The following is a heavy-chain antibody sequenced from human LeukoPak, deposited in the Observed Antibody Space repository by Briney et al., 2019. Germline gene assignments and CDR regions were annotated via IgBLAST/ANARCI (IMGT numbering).Heavy chain of an antibody. CDR2: IKSKTDGGTT. CDR3: TLEWWPSNWFDP. CDR1: GFTFSTYS. J-gene: IGHJ5*02. D-gene: IGHD2-15*01. Sequence: GGSLRLSCAASGFTFSTYSMHWVRQAPGKGLEWVGRIKSKTDGGTTDYATPVKGRFSISREDSKNTVYLQMNSLKTEDTAVYYCTLEWWPSNWFDPWGQGTLVTVSS. V-gene: IGHV3-15*01.